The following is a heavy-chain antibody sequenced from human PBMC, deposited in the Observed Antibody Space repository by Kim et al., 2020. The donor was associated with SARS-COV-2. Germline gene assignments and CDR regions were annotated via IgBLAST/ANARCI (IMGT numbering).Heavy chain of an antibody. J-gene: IGHJ3*01. CDR1: GFTFGNYA. CDR3: VKCSSNYGNDAFDV. D-gene: IGHD3-10*01. V-gene: IGHV3-23*01. CDR2: IKGGGGGT. Sequence: GGSLRLSCAASGFTFGNYAMNWVRQAPGKGLEWVAYIKGGGGGTHYADSVKGRFTISRDNSKNTLYLEMNSLRAEETALYCCVKCSSNYGNDAFDVWGPGTMVTVSS.